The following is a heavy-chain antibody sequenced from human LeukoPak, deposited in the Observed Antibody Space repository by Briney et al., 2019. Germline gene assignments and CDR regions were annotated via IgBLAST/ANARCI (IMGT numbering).Heavy chain of an antibody. J-gene: IGHJ4*02. V-gene: IGHV3-33*06. CDR3: AKDLFPQGYCSSTSCYQGAIDY. D-gene: IGHD2-2*01. Sequence: GGSLRLSCAASGFTFSSYGMHWVRQAPGKGLEWVAVIWYDGSNKYYADSVKGRFTISRDNSKNTLYLQMNSLRAEDTAVYYCAKDLFPQGYCSSTSCYQGAIDYWGQGTLVTVSS. CDR2: IWYDGSNK. CDR1: GFTFSSYG.